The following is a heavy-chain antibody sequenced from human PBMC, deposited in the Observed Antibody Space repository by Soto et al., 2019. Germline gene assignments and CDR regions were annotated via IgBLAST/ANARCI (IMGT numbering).Heavy chain of an antibody. Sequence: EVQLVESGGGLVQPGRSLRLSCTASGFTFGDYAMSWFRQAPGKGLEWVGVIRSKAYGGTTEYAASVKGRFTISRDDSKRIAYLQMNSLKTEDTAVYYCTSDRSLSSGWYYFDYWGQGTLVTVSS. D-gene: IGHD6-19*01. V-gene: IGHV3-49*03. CDR1: GFTFGDYA. J-gene: IGHJ4*02. CDR2: IRSKAYGGTT. CDR3: TSDRSLSSGWYYFDY.